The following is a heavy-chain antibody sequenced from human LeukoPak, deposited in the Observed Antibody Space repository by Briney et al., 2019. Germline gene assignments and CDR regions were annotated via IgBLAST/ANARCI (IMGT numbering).Heavy chain of an antibody. J-gene: IGHJ4*02. Sequence: GGSLRLSCAASGFTFSYYGIHWVRQAPGEGLEWVAVTSYDGGPKYYADSVKGRFTISRDISKNTLYLEMNGLRAEDTAVYYCAKASSYGYSLVDPFDYWGQGTLVAVSS. CDR3: AKASSYGYSLVDPFDY. CDR2: TSYDGGPK. CDR1: GFTFSYYG. D-gene: IGHD3-16*01. V-gene: IGHV3-30*18.